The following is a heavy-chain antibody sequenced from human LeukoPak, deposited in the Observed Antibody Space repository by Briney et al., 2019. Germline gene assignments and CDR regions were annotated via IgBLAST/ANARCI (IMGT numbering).Heavy chain of an antibody. D-gene: IGHD3-9*01. CDR2: IYLSGST. CDR1: GGSIGSSSYY. V-gene: IGHV4-39*07. J-gene: IGHJ3*02. Sequence: PSETLSLTCTVSGGSIGSSSYYWGWIRQPPGKGLEWIGNIYLSGSTYYNPSLKSRVTISVDTSKSQFSLKLSSVTAADTAVYYCARGLRYYAFDIWGQGTMVTVSS. CDR3: ARGLRYYAFDI.